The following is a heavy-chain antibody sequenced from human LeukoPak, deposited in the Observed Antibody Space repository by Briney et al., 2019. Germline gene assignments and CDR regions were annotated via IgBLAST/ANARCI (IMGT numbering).Heavy chain of an antibody. J-gene: IGHJ4*02. D-gene: IGHD3-3*01. CDR3: ASGWSGYYFGY. CDR1: GGTFSSYA. V-gene: IGHV1-69*05. CDR2: IIPIFGTA. Sequence: SVKVSCKASGGTFSSYAISWVRQAPGQGLEWMGGIIPIFGTANYAQKFQGRVTITTDESTSTAYMELSGLRSEDTAVYYCASGWSGYYFGYWGQGTLVTVSS.